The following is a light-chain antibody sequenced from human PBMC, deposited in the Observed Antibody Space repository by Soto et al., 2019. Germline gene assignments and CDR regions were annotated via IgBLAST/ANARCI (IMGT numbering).Light chain of an antibody. J-gene: IGKJ2*01. CDR2: GAS. V-gene: IGKV3-20*01. Sequence: EAVLTQSPGTLSLSPGETATVSCRASQTVKSTFLAWYQQKPGQAPRLLIYGASHRATGVPDRFAGSGSETDFTLTISRLEPEDFAVYYCQQYSSSLYTFGQGTKLEIK. CDR3: QQYSSSLYT. CDR1: QTVKSTF.